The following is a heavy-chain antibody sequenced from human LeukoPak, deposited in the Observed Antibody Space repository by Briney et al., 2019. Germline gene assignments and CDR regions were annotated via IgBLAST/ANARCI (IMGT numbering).Heavy chain of an antibody. CDR1: GFTFSSYY. CDR3: ARESEGGTGTSCPDY. Sequence: GGSLRLSCAASGFTFSSYYMHWVRQAPGKGLEWVAGIQSNGRNKYYVDSVKGRFAISRDNSKSTLYLQVNSLRVEDTALYYCARESEGGTGTSCPDYWGQGTLVTVSS. D-gene: IGHD2-2*01. V-gene: IGHV3-33*05. CDR2: IQSNGRNK. J-gene: IGHJ4*02.